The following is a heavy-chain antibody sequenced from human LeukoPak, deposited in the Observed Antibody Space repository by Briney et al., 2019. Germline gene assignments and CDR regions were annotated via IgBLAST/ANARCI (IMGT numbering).Heavy chain of an antibody. CDR3: AKDDGGSPPDAFDI. J-gene: IGHJ3*02. V-gene: IGHV3-23*01. CDR1: GFTFSSYA. CDR2: ISYSGGST. D-gene: IGHD3-10*01. Sequence: GGSLRLSCAASGFTFSSYAMSWVRQAPGKGLEWVSTISYSGGSTYYADSVKGRFAISRDSSENTLYLQMGGLRGEDTAVYYCAKDDGGSPPDAFDIWGQGTLVTVSS.